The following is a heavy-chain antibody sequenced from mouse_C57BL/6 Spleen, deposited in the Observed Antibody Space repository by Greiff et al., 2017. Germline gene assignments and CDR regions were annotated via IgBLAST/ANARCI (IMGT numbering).Heavy chain of an antibody. V-gene: IGHV1-64*01. CDR3: AKVATHWYFDV. CDR1: GYTFTSYW. CDR2: IHPNSGST. D-gene: IGHD1-1*01. J-gene: IGHJ1*03. Sequence: QVQLQQPGAELVKPGASVKLSCKASGYTFTSYWMHWVKQRPGQGLEWIGMIHPNSGSTNDHEKFKSKATLTVYKSSSTAYMQLSRLTSEDSAVYYCAKVATHWYFDVWGTGTTVTVSS.